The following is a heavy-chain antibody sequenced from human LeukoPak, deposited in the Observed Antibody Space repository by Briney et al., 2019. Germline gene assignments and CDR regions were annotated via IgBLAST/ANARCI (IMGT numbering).Heavy chain of an antibody. CDR3: ARARGAAARRTFDY. CDR2: ISSSSSHT. CDR1: GFTFSDYY. Sequence: GGSLRLSCAASGFTFSDYYMSWIRQAPGKGLEWVSYISSSSSHTNYADSVKGRFTISRDNAKNSLYLQMNSLRAEDTAVYYCARARGAAARRTFDYWGQGTLVTVSS. V-gene: IGHV3-11*06. D-gene: IGHD6-13*01. J-gene: IGHJ4*02.